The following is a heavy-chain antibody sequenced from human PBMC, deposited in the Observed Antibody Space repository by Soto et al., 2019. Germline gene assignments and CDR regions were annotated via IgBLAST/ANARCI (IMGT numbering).Heavy chain of an antibody. CDR3: AKDAVYGDGLCLAGN. CDR2: MTGSGGDI. D-gene: IGHD2-21*02. CDR1: GFSVSRYA. Sequence: EVQLLESGGGLVQPGGSLRLSCAASGFSVSRYAMMWVRQPPGKGQEWVAGMTGSGGDIRYADPVKGRFTIFKDNSKNPLYWQMNSLRAEDTGIYYCAKDAVYGDGLCLAGNWGQGTLVTVSS. J-gene: IGHJ4*02. V-gene: IGHV3-23*01.